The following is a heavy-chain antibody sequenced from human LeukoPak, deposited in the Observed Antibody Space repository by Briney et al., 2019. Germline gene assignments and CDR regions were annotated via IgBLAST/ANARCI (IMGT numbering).Heavy chain of an antibody. Sequence: SETLSLTCAVYGGSFSGYYWSWIRQPPGKGLEWIGEINHSGSTNYNPSLKSRVTISVDTSKNQFSLKLGSVTAADTAVYYCARRYGGYGTPRTWGQGTLVTVSS. CDR3: ARRYGGYGTPRT. J-gene: IGHJ4*02. CDR2: INHSGST. V-gene: IGHV4-34*01. CDR1: GGSFSGYY. D-gene: IGHD4-17*01.